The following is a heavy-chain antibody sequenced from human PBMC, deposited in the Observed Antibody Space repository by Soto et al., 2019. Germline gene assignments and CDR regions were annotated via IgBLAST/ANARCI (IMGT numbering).Heavy chain of an antibody. CDR2: IYYSGST. Sequence: PSETLSLTCTVSGGSIISGGYYWSWIRQHPGKGLEWIGYIYYSGSTYYNPSLKSRVAISVDTSKNQFSLKLSSVTAADTAVYYCARGNYYDSSGYGSFDYWGQGTLVTVSS. J-gene: IGHJ4*02. CDR3: ARGNYYDSSGYGSFDY. CDR1: GGSIISGGYY. V-gene: IGHV4-31*03. D-gene: IGHD3-22*01.